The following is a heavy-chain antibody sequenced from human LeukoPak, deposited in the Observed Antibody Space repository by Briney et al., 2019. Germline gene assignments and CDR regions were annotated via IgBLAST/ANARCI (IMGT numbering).Heavy chain of an antibody. J-gene: IGHJ6*02. CDR1: GYTLTELS. D-gene: IGHD3-10*01. Sequence: ASVKVSCKVSGYTLTELSMHWERQAPGKGLEWMGGFDPEDGETIYAQKFQGRVTMTEDTSTDTAYMELSSLRSEDTAVYYCATGPWFGRSRSDYYYGMDVWGQGTTVTVSS. V-gene: IGHV1-24*01. CDR3: ATGPWFGRSRSDYYYGMDV. CDR2: FDPEDGET.